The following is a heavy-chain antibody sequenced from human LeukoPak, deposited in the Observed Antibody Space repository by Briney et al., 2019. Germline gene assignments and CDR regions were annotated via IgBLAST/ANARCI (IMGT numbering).Heavy chain of an antibody. V-gene: IGHV3-30*03. CDR2: ISYDGNNR. Sequence: GGSLRLSCAASGFTFSSYGMHWVRQAPGKGLEWVAVISYDGNNRYYADSVKGRFTVSRDNSKNTLYLQMSSLRAEDTAVYYCARRVWFGEPYYMDVWGKGTTVTISS. D-gene: IGHD3-10*01. CDR1: GFTFSSYG. J-gene: IGHJ6*03. CDR3: ARRVWFGEPYYMDV.